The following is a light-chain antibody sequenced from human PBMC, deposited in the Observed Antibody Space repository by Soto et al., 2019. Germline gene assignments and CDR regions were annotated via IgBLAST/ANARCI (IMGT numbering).Light chain of an antibody. CDR2: EVS. CDR1: SSDIGGYSY. Sequence: QSALTQPASVSGSPGQSITISCTGTSSDIGGYSYVSWYQQYPGKAPTLLIFEVSNRPSGVSPRFSGSRSGSTASLTISGLQAEDEADYYCSSYTSTTTVVFGGGTKVTVL. J-gene: IGLJ2*01. CDR3: SSYTSTTTVV. V-gene: IGLV2-14*01.